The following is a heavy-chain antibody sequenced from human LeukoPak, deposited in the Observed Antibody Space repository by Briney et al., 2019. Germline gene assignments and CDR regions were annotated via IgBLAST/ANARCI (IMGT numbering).Heavy chain of an antibody. Sequence: PSETLSLTCTVSGGSISNYYWSWIRQPPGKGLEWIGYIYYSGSTNYNPSLKSRVTISVDTSENQFSLKLNSVTAADTAVYYCARAPNYGDPIDYWGQGTLVTVSS. J-gene: IGHJ4*02. CDR3: ARAPNYGDPIDY. CDR2: IYYSGST. CDR1: GGSISNYY. V-gene: IGHV4-59*01. D-gene: IGHD4-17*01.